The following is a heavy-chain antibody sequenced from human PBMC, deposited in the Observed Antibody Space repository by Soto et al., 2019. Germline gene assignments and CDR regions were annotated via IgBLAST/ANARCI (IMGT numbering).Heavy chain of an antibody. CDR3: XRGYDILTGLAYYYGMDV. V-gene: IGHV1-18*01. CDR2: ISTYNGDT. D-gene: IGHD3-9*01. J-gene: IGHJ6*02. CDR1: GYTFTSYG. Sequence: QVQLVQSGAEVKKPGASVKVSCKTSGYTFTSYGISWVRQAPGQGLEWMGWISTYNGDTNFAQKFQGRVTLTTDTSTNTAYMDLRSLTSDDXXXXXXXRGYDILTGLAYYYGMDVWGQGTTVTVSS.